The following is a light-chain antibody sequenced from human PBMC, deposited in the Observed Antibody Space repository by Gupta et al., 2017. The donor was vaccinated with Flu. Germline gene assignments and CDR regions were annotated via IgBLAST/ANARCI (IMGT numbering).Light chain of an antibody. CDR1: QSVLYSSNNKNY. CDR2: VAF. V-gene: IGKV4-1*01. J-gene: IGKJ4*01. CDR3: QQDYSTPLT. Sequence: LPLDLSAWGRVNCKSSQSVLYSSNNKNYFAWYQQKPGQHPKLLSYVAFTRETGFPDLFSGSGSGTDFTLTISSLQAEDVAVYYCQQDYSTPLTFGGGTKLEIK.